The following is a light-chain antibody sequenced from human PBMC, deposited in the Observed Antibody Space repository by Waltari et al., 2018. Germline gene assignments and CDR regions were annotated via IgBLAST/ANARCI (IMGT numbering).Light chain of an antibody. Sequence: SFELTQPPAVSVSPGQTASITCSGNTLPKQYAYLYQQKPDQAPVLIMYKDSERPSGIPERFSGSSSGTTVTLTISGVQAEDEADYYCQSADSSGTPVIFGGGTKLTVL. CDR1: TLPKQY. V-gene: IGLV3-25*03. CDR3: QSADSSGTPVI. CDR2: KDS. J-gene: IGLJ2*01.